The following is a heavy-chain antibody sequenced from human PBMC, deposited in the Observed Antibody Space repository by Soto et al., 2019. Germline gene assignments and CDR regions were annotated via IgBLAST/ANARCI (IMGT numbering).Heavy chain of an antibody. CDR1: GYTFTSYD. J-gene: IGHJ3*02. V-gene: IGHV1-8*01. Sequence: QVQLVQSGAEVKKPGASVKVSCKASGYTFTSYDINWVRQATGQGLEWMGWMNPNSGNTGYAQKFQGRGTKTRNTSISTAYMELSSLRSEDTAVYYCARCPQQLRFLEWPYKEDAFDIWGQETMVTVSS. CDR2: MNPNSGNT. CDR3: ARCPQQLRFLEWPYKEDAFDI. D-gene: IGHD3-3*01.